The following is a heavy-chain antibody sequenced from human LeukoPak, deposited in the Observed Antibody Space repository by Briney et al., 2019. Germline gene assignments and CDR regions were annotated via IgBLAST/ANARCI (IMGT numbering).Heavy chain of an antibody. V-gene: IGHV3-30*02. Sequence: GGSLRLSCAASGFTFKNYGMQWVRQAPGKGLEWVAFIWYDGTNKDYADSVKGRFTISRDNSKSTLYLQMDSLTAEDTAVYYCAKVSGYSSGWTDYWGQGTLITVSS. J-gene: IGHJ4*02. CDR3: AKVSGYSSGWTDY. D-gene: IGHD6-19*01. CDR1: GFTFKNYG. CDR2: IWYDGTNK.